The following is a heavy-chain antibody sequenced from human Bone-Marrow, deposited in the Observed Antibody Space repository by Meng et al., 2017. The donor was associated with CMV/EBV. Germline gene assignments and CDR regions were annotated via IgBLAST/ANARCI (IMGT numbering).Heavy chain of an antibody. V-gene: IGHV3-21*01. J-gene: IGHJ6*02. D-gene: IGHD2-2*01. CDR3: ARDNIVVVPAAPAYYYYGMDV. Sequence: GGSLRLSCAASGFTFSSYSMNWVRQAPGKGLEWVSSISSSSSYIYYADSVKGRFTISRDNAKNSLCLQMNSLRAEDTAVYYCARDNIVVVPAAPAYYYYGMDVWGQGTTVTVSS. CDR2: ISSSSSYI. CDR1: GFTFSSYS.